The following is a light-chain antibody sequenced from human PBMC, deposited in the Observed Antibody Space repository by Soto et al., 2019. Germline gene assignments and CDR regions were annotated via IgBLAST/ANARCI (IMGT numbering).Light chain of an antibody. V-gene: IGLV1-47*01. CDR3: AAWDDSLRGVV. CDR2: RNN. CDR1: SSNIGSNY. Sequence: QSVLTQPPSASGTPGQRVTISCSGSSSNIGSNYVYWYQQLPETAPKLLIYRNNQRPSGVPDRFSGSKSGTSASLAISGLRSEDEADYYCAAWDDSLRGVVFGGGTKVTVL. J-gene: IGLJ2*01.